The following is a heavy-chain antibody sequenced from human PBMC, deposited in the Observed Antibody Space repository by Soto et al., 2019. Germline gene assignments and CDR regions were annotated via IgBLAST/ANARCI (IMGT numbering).Heavy chain of an antibody. J-gene: IGHJ5*02. Sequence: AQLVESGGGLVQPGESLRLSCAVSGLTFSNYWMSWVRQDPGQGLEWVANINQDGGAKYYVDSVKGRFTISRDNAKNSLYLQMNSLRAEDSAVYYCAREDDNWFDPWGQGTLVTVSS. V-gene: IGHV3-7*03. CDR3: AREDDNWFDP. CDR2: INQDGGAK. CDR1: GLTFSNYW.